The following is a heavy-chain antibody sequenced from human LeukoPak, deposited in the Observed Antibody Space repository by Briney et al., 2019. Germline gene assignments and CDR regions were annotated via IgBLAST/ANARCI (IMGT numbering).Heavy chain of an antibody. CDR1: GYTLTELS. Sequence: ASVKVSCKVSGYTLTELSMHWVRQAPGKGLEWMGGFDPEDGETIYAQKFQGRVTMTEDTSTDTAYMELSSLRSEDTAVYYCATLHRRQGWFDPWGQGPWSPSPQ. J-gene: IGHJ5*02. CDR2: FDPEDGET. CDR3: ATLHRRQGWFDP. V-gene: IGHV1-24*01.